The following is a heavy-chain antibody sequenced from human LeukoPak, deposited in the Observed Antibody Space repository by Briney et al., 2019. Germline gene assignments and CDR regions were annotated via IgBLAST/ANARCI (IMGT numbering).Heavy chain of an antibody. CDR3: ARRGYSSGY. D-gene: IGHD6-19*01. V-gene: IGHV3-7*04. J-gene: IGHJ4*02. Sequence: PGGSLRLSCAASGLTFSSYWMSWVRQAPGKGLEWVANIKQDGSEKYYVDSVKGRFTISRDNAKNSLYLQMNSLRVEDTAVYYCARRGYSSGYWGQGTLVTVSS. CDR1: GLTFSSYW. CDR2: IKQDGSEK.